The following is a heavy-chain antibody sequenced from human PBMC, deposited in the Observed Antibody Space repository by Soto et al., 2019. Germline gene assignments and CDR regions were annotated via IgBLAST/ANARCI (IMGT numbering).Heavy chain of an antibody. V-gene: IGHV4-59*08. D-gene: IGHD6-19*01. J-gene: IGHJ5*02. CDR1: GGSISSYY. CDR2: IYYSGST. CDR3: ARCLPGIAVAGSFDP. Sequence: SETLSLTCTVSGGSISSYYWSWIRQPPGKGLEWIGYIYYSGSTNYNPSLKSRVTISVDTSQNQFSLKLSSVTAADTAVYYYARCLPGIAVAGSFDPWGQGTLVTVSS.